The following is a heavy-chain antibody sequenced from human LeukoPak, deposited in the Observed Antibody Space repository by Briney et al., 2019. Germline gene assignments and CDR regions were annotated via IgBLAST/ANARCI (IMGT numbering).Heavy chain of an antibody. CDR2: ISAYNGNT. CDR3: ASGTVTLGSPQIDY. CDR1: GYTFTSYG. V-gene: IGHV1-18*01. Sequence: GASVKVSCKASGYTFTSYGISWVRQAPGQGLEWMGWISAYNGNTNYAQKLQGRVTTTTDTSTSTAYMELRSLRSDDTAVYYCASGTVTLGSPQIDYWGQGTLVTVSS. J-gene: IGHJ4*02. D-gene: IGHD4-11*01.